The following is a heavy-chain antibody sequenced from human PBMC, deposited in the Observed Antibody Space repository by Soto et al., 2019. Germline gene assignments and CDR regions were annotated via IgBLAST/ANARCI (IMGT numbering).Heavy chain of an antibody. CDR3: ARVLKSYGYFDY. J-gene: IGHJ4*02. V-gene: IGHV4-59*01. CDR1: GGSISSYY. CDR2: IYYSGST. D-gene: IGHD5-18*01. Sequence: PSETLSLTCSVSGGSISSYYWSWIRQPPGKGLQWIGYIYYSGSTNYNPSLRSRVTISVDTSKNQFSLKLSSVTAADTAMYYCARVLKSYGYFDYWGQGTLVTVSS.